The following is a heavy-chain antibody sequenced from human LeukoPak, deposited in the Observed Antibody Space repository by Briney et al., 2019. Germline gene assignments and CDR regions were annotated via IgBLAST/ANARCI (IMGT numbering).Heavy chain of an antibody. CDR3: ARDGSGVFDY. V-gene: IGHV3-21*01. CDR1: GFTFSGYS. Sequence: TGGSLRLSCAASGFTFSGYSMNWVRQAPGKGLEWVSSISSSSSYIYYADSVKGRFTISRDNAKNSLYLQMNSLRAEDTAVYYCARDGSGVFDYWGQGTLVTVSS. CDR2: ISSSSSYI. D-gene: IGHD3-10*01. J-gene: IGHJ4*02.